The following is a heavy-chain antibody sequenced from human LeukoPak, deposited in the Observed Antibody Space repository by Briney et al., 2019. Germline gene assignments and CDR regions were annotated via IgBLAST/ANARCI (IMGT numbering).Heavy chain of an antibody. CDR2: ISYDGSNK. J-gene: IGHJ4*02. CDR1: GFTFSSYA. V-gene: IGHV3-30*01. Sequence: PGRSLRLSCAASGFTFSSYAMHWVRQAPGKGLEWVAVISYDGSNKYYADSVRGRSTISRDNFKNTLYLQIDSLRPDDTAIYYCTRDAYNFNDFDYWGQGTLVTVSS. CDR3: TRDAYNFNDFDY. D-gene: IGHD5-24*01.